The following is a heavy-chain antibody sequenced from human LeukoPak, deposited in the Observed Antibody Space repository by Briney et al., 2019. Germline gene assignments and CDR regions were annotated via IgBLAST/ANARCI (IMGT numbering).Heavy chain of an antibody. V-gene: IGHV4-59*01. D-gene: IGHD6-13*01. Sequence: SETLSLTCTVSGGSISSYYWSWIRQPPGKGLGWIGYIYYSGSTNYNPSLKSRVTVSVDTSKNQFSLKLSPVTAADTAVYYCARGARIAAANDAFDIWGQGTMVTVSS. CDR3: ARGARIAAANDAFDI. J-gene: IGHJ3*02. CDR2: IYYSGST. CDR1: GGSISSYY.